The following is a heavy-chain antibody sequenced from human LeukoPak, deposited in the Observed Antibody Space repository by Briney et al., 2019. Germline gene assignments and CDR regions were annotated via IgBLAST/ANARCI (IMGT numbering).Heavy chain of an antibody. CDR2: NYYSGST. V-gene: IGHV4-39*07. J-gene: IGHJ4*02. Sequence: SETLSLTCTVSGGSISSSSYYWGWIRQPPGQGLVWIGRNYYSGSTYYNPSLKSRVTISVDTSKNQFSLKLSSVTAADTAVYFCARVAAAGNYYFDYWGEGTLVTVSS. CDR1: GGSISSSSYY. CDR3: ARVAAAGNYYFDY. D-gene: IGHD6-13*01.